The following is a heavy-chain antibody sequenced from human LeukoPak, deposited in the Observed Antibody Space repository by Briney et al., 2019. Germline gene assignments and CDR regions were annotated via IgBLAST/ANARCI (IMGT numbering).Heavy chain of an antibody. CDR3: ATSHSGSYPH. CDR1: GFTFSSYW. D-gene: IGHD1-26*01. CDR2: INSDGSTT. V-gene: IGHV3-74*01. J-gene: IGHJ4*02. Sequence: GGSLRPSCAASGFTFSSYWMHWVRQAPGKGLVWVSRINSDGSTTSYADSVKGRFTISRDNAKNTLYLQMNSLRGEDTAVYYCATSHSGSYPHWGQGTLVTVSS.